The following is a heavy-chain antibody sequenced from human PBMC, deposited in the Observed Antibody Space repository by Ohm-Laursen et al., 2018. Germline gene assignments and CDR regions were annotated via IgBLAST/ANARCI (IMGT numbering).Heavy chain of an antibody. V-gene: IGHV4-34*01. Sequence: TLSLTCPVYGGSFSGYYWNWIRQPPGKGLEWIGEINHSRSTKYNSSFKSRVTISVDTSKNQFSLKLSSVTAADTAVHYCARGFSGWWGRIDYWGQGILVTVSS. CDR3: ARGFSGWWGRIDY. J-gene: IGHJ4*02. D-gene: IGHD6-19*01. CDR1: GGSFSGYY. CDR2: INHSRST.